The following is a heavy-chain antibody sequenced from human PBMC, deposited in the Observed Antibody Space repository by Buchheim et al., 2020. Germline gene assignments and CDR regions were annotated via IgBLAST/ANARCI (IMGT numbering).Heavy chain of an antibody. CDR3: ARGDIVLVPAAINDY. D-gene: IGHD2-2*01. V-gene: IGHV3-74*01. CDR2: INSDGSTT. CDR1: GFTFSSSW. J-gene: IGHJ4*02. Sequence: EVQLVESGGGLVQPGGSLRLSCAASGFTFSSSWMHWVRQAPGKGLVWVSHINSDGSTTSYADSVKGRFIISRDNAKNTVYLQMNSLRAEDTAVYYCARGDIVLVPAAINDYWGQGTL.